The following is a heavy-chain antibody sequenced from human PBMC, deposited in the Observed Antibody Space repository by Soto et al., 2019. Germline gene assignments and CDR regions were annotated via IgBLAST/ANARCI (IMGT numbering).Heavy chain of an antibody. CDR2: ISSRGDT. J-gene: IGHJ6*02. Sequence: LRLSCAASGFSFSTYSMDWVRQAPGKGLEWVSSISSRGDTYYADSVKGRFTISRDNAKNSVSLQMDSLRAEDAAVYYCAREETAWPLAYGLDVWGQGTPVTVSS. CDR3: AREETAWPLAYGLDV. V-gene: IGHV3-21*01. CDR1: GFSFSTYS. D-gene: IGHD2-21*02.